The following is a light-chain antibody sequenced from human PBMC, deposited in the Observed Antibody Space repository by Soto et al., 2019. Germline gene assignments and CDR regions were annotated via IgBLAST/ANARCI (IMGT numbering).Light chain of an antibody. J-gene: IGKJ4*01. CDR1: QSINNY. Sequence: EIVLTQSPGTLSLSPGERATLSCRASQSINNYVAWYQQKPGQAPRVLIYDSSIRATGVPDRFSGSGSGTDFTLTISRLAPEDFAVYYCQQYVDSPETFGGGTKVEIK. CDR2: DSS. CDR3: QQYVDSPET. V-gene: IGKV3-20*01.